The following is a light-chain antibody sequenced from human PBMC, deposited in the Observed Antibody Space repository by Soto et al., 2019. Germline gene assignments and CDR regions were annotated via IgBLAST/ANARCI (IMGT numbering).Light chain of an antibody. CDR3: SSYTSSTNYV. CDR2: EVS. Sequence: QSVLTQPASVSGSPGQSLTISCTGTTSDIGFYDYVSWYQQYPGKAPKLLIYEVSYRPSGISNRFSGSKSGNTASLTISGLQAEDEADYYCSSYTSSTNYVFGTGTKVTVL. J-gene: IGLJ1*01. V-gene: IGLV2-14*01. CDR1: TSDIGFYDY.